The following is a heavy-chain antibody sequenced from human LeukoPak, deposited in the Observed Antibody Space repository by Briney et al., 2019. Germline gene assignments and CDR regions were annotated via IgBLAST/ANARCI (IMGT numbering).Heavy chain of an antibody. Sequence: GGSLRLSCAASGFTFSDYYMSWIRQAPGKGLEWVSIIYSGGNTFHADSVKARFSISRDESRDTVYLQMNSLRAEDTAVYYCARGSEYFQHWGQGTLVTVSS. CDR2: IYSGGNT. CDR3: ARGSEYFQH. J-gene: IGHJ1*01. V-gene: IGHV3-66*01. CDR1: GFTFSDYY.